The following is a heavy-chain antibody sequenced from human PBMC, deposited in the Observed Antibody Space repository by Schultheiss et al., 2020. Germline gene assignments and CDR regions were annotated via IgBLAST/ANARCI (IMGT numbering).Heavy chain of an antibody. Sequence: SQTLSLTCAVSGGSISSGGYSWSWIRQPPGKGLEWIGYIYHSGSTYYNPSLKSRVTISVDRSKNQFSLKLSSVTAADTAVYYCARDGPSIAAIYGMDVWGQGTTVTVSS. CDR2: IYHSGST. J-gene: IGHJ6*02. CDR3: ARDGPSIAAIYGMDV. D-gene: IGHD6-6*01. V-gene: IGHV4-30-2*01. CDR1: GGSISSGGYS.